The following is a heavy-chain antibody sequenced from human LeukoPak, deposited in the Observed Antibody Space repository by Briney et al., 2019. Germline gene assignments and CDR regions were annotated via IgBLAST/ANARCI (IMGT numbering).Heavy chain of an antibody. CDR1: GFTFSSYA. Sequence: GGCLRLSCAASGFTFSSYAMSWVRQAPGKGLEWVSALSGSGGSTYYADSVKGRFTISRDNSKNTLYLQMNSLRAEDTAVYYCAKERFIFVVSRTDYWGQGTLVTVSS. CDR2: LSGSGGST. CDR3: AKERFIFVVSRTDY. D-gene: IGHD2-15*01. J-gene: IGHJ4*02. V-gene: IGHV3-23*01.